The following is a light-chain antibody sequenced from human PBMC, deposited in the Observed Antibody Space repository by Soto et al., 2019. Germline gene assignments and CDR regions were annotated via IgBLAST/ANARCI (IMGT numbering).Light chain of an antibody. J-gene: IGKJ1*01. CDR2: GAS. CDR3: QQYGGSPRT. Sequence: EIVLTQSPGTLSLSPGEGATLSCRASQSIGGNFLAWYQQRRGQAPRPLIHGASNRATGIPDRFSGSGSGTDFTLTITRLEPEAFAVYYCQQYGGSPRTFGQGTKVEVK. V-gene: IGKV3-20*01. CDR1: QSIGGNF.